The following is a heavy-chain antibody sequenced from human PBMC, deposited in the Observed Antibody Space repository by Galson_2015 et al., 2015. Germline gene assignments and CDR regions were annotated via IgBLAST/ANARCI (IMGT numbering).Heavy chain of an antibody. J-gene: IGHJ5*02. V-gene: IGHV1-69*04. CDR3: AREFIAAAGTFDP. Sequence: SVKVSCKASGGTFSSYTISWVRQAPGQGLEWMGRIIPILGIANYAQKFQGRVTITADKSTSTAYMELSSLRSEDTAVYYCAREFIAAAGTFDPWGQGTLVTVSS. D-gene: IGHD6-13*01. CDR2: IIPILGIA. CDR1: GGTFSSYT.